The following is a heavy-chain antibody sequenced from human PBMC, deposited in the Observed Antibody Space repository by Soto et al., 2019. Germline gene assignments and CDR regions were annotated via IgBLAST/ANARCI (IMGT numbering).Heavy chain of an antibody. CDR3: ARTSVNWGSRGLVDY. CDR1: GFSLSTSGVG. Sequence: QITLKESGPTLVKPTQTLTLTCTFSGFSLSTSGVGVGWIRQPPGKALEWLAFLYWDDDKRYSPSLKSRLTITTDPSKNQVLLTMTTMDPVDTATYYCARTSVNWGSRGLVDYWGQGTLVTVAS. J-gene: IGHJ4*02. CDR2: LYWDDDK. V-gene: IGHV2-5*02. D-gene: IGHD7-27*01.